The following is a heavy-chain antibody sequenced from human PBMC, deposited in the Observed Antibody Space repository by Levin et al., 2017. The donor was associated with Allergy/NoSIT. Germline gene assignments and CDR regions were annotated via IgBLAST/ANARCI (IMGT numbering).Heavy chain of an antibody. CDR3: ARSEGLMWPVDY. CDR2: ISSSGSTI. V-gene: IGHV3-11*01. J-gene: IGHJ4*02. D-gene: IGHD3-3*01. CDR1: GFTFSDYY. Sequence: LSLTCAASGFTFSDYYMSWIRQAPGKGLEWVSYISSSGSTIYYADSVKGRFTISRDNAKNSLYLQMNSLRAEDTAVYYCARSEGLMWPVDYWGQGTLVTVSS.